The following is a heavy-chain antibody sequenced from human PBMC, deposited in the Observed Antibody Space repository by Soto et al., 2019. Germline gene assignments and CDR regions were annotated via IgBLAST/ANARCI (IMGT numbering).Heavy chain of an antibody. CDR3: ARGEMDGAFDI. CDR2: INHSGST. CDR1: GGSFSGYY. J-gene: IGHJ3*02. V-gene: IGHV4-34*01. Sequence: SETLSLTCAVYGGSFSGYYWSWIRQPPGKGLEWIGEINHSGSTNYSPSLKSRVTISVDTSKNQFSLKLSSVTAADTAVYYCARGEMDGAFDIWGQGTMVTVSS.